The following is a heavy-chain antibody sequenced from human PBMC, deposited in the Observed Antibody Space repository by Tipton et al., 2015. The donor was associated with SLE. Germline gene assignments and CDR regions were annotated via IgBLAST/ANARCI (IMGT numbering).Heavy chain of an antibody. CDR3: ARHPTEYSSAAY. J-gene: IGHJ4*02. D-gene: IGHD6-19*01. V-gene: IGHV5-51*01. CDR1: GYRFTNYW. Sequence: QSGAEVKKPGESLRISCKSSGYRFTNYWIGWVRQMPGKGLEWMGIIYPGDSDTRYSPSFQGQVTISVDKSISTAYLQWNSLKASDTAVYYCARHPTEYSSAAYWGQGALVTVSS. CDR2: IYPGDSDT.